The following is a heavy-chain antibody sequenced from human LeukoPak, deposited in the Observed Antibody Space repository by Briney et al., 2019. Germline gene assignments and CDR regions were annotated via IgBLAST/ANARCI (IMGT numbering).Heavy chain of an antibody. Sequence: GGSLRLSCAGSGFTFSSHWIGWVRQAPGKGLEWVASINHNGNVNYYVDSVKGRFTISRDNAKNSLYLQMNSLRVEDTAVYFCVREGTVTPYNFDYWGQGTLVTVSS. CDR2: INHNGNVN. CDR1: GFTFSSHW. D-gene: IGHD4-17*01. J-gene: IGHJ4*02. CDR3: VREGTVTPYNFDY. V-gene: IGHV3-7*01.